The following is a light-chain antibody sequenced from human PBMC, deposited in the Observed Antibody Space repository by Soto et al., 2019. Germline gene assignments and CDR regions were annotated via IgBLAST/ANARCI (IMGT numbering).Light chain of an antibody. CDR2: GNT. CDR1: NSNIGAGHD. J-gene: IGLJ3*02. CDR3: QSFDSSLNGWV. Sequence: QSALTQPPSVSGAPGQRVTISCTGSNSNIGAGHDVHWYQQVPRTAPKLLVSGNTNRPSGVPDRFSGSNSGTSASLAITGLQAEDEADYYCQSFDSSLNGWVFGGGTKVTVL. V-gene: IGLV1-40*01.